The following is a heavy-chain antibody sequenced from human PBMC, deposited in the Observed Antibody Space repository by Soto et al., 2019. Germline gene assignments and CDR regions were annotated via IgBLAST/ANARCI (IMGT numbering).Heavy chain of an antibody. D-gene: IGHD3-16*01. CDR2: ISYDGKDH. CDR3: ATIWELFDY. V-gene: IGHV3-30*03. J-gene: IGHJ4*02. Sequence: QVQLVESGGGVVQPGRSLRLSCAATGFTFANYAMHWVRQAPGKGLEWLAVISYDGKDHFCADSVNGWFSISRDNSENTVFLQMNNVRPEDTATYYCATIWELFDYWGQGTLVTVSS. CDR1: GFTFANYA.